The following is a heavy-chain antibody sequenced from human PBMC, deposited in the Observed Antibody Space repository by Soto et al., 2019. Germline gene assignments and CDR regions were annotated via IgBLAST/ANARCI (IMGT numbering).Heavy chain of an antibody. CDR2: IYYSGST. CDR3: ATTTRLERYAYVWGSPYYYYGMDV. J-gene: IGHJ6*02. Sequence: PSETLSLTCTVSGGSISSSSYYWGWIRQPPGKGLEWIGSIYYSGSTYYNPSLKSRVTISVDTSKNQFSLKLSSVTAADTAVYYCATTTRLERYAYVWGSPYYYYGMDVWGQGTTVTVYS. CDR1: GGSISSSSYY. V-gene: IGHV4-39*01. D-gene: IGHD3-16*01.